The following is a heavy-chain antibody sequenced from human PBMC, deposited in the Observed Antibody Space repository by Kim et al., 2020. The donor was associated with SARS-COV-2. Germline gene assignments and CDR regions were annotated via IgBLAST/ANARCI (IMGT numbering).Heavy chain of an antibody. V-gene: IGHV4-34*01. CDR1: GGSFSGYY. J-gene: IGHJ5*02. D-gene: IGHD2-15*01. CDR2: INHSGST. Sequence: SETLSIICAVYGGSFSGYYWSWIRQPPGKGLEWIGEINHSGSTNYNPSLKSRVTISVDTSKNQFSLKLSSVTAADTAVYYCARGPPYCSGGSCYSNWFDPWGQGTLVTVSS. CDR3: ARGPPYCSGGSCYSNWFDP.